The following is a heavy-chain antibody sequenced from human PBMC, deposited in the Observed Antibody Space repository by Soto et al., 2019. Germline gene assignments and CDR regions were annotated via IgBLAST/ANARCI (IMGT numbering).Heavy chain of an antibody. Sequence: QITLKESGPTLVKPTETLTLTCTFSGFSLNTDGVAVGWIRQPPGKALEWLGLFYWDDDKRYSPSQESRLTITKNTSKNQVILTMTNMDPVDTGIYYCAYRKGAARGTGNWFDPWGQVTLFTVSS. V-gene: IGHV2-5*02. CDR2: FYWDDDK. J-gene: IGHJ5*02. D-gene: IGHD6-13*01. CDR1: GFSLNTDGVA. CDR3: AYRKGAARGTGNWFDP.